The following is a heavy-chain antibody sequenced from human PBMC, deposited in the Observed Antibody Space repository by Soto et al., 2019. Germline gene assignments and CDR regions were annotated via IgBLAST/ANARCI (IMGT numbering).Heavy chain of an antibody. CDR2: IYYSGST. J-gene: IGHJ5*02. V-gene: IGHV4-59*01. D-gene: IGHD6-13*01. CDR3: AREMDSSRWFDP. Sequence: SETLSLTCTVSGGSISSYYWSWIRQPPGKGLEWIGYIYYSGSTNYNPSLKSRVTISVDTSKNQFSLKLSSVTAADTAVYYCAREMDSSRWFDPWGQGTLVTVSS. CDR1: GGSISSYY.